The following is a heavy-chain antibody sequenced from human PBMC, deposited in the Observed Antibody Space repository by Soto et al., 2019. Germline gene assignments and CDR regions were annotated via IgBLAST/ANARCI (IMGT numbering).Heavy chain of an antibody. D-gene: IGHD2-21*02. Sequence: QVQLVQSGAEVKKPGASVKVSCKASGDTFTDYYIHWVRQAPGQGLEWMGTVNPSGGHTTYAQHFLGRMTMTRDTSTITLYMGLTSLTSEDTAVYYCARGGHVVVVTAALDYWGQGTLVTVSS. CDR2: VNPSGGHT. J-gene: IGHJ4*02. CDR3: ARGGHVVVVTAALDY. V-gene: IGHV1-46*01. CDR1: GDTFTDYY.